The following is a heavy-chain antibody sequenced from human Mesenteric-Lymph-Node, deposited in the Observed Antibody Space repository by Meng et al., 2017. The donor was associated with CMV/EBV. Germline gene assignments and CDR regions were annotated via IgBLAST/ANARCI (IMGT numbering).Heavy chain of an antibody. CDR3: LRPNCTGDSCYLLH. Sequence: LSLTCAASGFTFSGSAMHWVRQAPGKGLQWVGRIRSRANSYTTAYSPSVKGRFTISRDDSKSMAFLQMNSLEAEDTAVYYCLRPNCTGDSCYLLHWGQGTLVTVSS. J-gene: IGHJ4*02. V-gene: IGHV3-73*01. CDR1: GFTFSGSA. D-gene: IGHD2-8*02. CDR2: IRSRANSYTT.